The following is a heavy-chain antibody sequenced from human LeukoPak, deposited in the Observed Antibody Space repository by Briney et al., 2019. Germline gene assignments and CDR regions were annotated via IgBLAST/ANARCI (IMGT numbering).Heavy chain of an antibody. CDR3: AKDRKRVAAADDAFDI. Sequence: QSGGSLRLSCAASGFTFSSYAMSWVRQAPGKGLEWVSAISGSGGSTYYADSVKGRCTISRYNSKNTLYLQMNSLRAEDTAVYYCAKDRKRVAAADDAFDIWGQGTMVTVSS. J-gene: IGHJ3*02. D-gene: IGHD6-13*01. CDR2: ISGSGGST. V-gene: IGHV3-23*01. CDR1: GFTFSSYA.